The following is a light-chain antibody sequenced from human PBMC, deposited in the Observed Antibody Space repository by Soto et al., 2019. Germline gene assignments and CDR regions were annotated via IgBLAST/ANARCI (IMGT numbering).Light chain of an antibody. CDR2: SAS. CDR3: QQYGSSPWT. V-gene: IGKV3-15*01. CDR1: QSVSSN. J-gene: IGKJ1*01. Sequence: EIVMTQSPATLSVSPGERATLSCRASQSVSSNLAWYQQKPGQAPRLLIYSASTRATGIPARFSGSGSGTEFTLTISSLQSEDFAVYYCQQYGSSPWTFGQGTKVEIK.